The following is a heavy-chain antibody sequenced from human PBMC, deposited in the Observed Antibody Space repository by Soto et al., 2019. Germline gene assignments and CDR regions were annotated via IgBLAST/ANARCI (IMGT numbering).Heavy chain of an antibody. Sequence: QVQLVESGGGVVQPGRSLRLSCAASGFTFSSYGMHWVRQAPGKGLEWVAVIWYDGSNKYYADSVKGRFTISRDNSKNTLYLQMNSLRAEDTAVHYCARGYGGNSYFDYWGQGTLVTVSS. CDR2: IWYDGSNK. V-gene: IGHV3-33*01. J-gene: IGHJ4*02. D-gene: IGHD2-21*02. CDR3: ARGYGGNSYFDY. CDR1: GFTFSSYG.